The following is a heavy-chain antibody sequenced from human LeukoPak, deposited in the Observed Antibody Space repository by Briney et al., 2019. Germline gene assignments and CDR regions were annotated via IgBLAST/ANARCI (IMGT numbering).Heavy chain of an antibody. CDR1: GGSISSSNW. Sequence: SETLSLTCAVSGGSISSSNWWSWVRQPPGKGLEWIGEFYHSGRTNYNPSLKSRVTISVDKSKNQFSLKLSSVTAADTAVYYCARVAIAVAGTLDYWGQGTLVTVSS. CDR3: ARVAIAVAGTLDY. CDR2: FYHSGRT. D-gene: IGHD6-19*01. J-gene: IGHJ4*02. V-gene: IGHV4-4*02.